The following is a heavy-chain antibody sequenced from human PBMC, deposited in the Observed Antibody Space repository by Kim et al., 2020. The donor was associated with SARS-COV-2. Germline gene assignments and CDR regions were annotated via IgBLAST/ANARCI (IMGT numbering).Heavy chain of an antibody. V-gene: IGHV5-10-1*01. Sequence: GESLKISCKGSGYSFTSYWISWVRQMPGKGLEWMGRIDPSDSYTNYSPSFQGHVTISADKSISTAYLQWSSLKASDTAMYYCAIMSREYGSGSNYYYYYGMDVWGQGTTVTVSS. CDR3: AIMSREYGSGSNYYYYYGMDV. J-gene: IGHJ6*02. D-gene: IGHD3-10*01. CDR2: IDPSDSYT. CDR1: GYSFTSYW.